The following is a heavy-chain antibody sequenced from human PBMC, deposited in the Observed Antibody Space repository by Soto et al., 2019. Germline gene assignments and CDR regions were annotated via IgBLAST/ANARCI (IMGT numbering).Heavy chain of an antibody. D-gene: IGHD5-18*01. Sequence: ASVKVSCKVSGYTLTELSMHWVRQAPGKGLEWMGGFDPEDGETIYAQKFQGRVTMTEDTSTDTAYMELSRLRSEDTAVYYCATTPADTAMVAQYYYYYYGMDVWGQGTTVTVSS. CDR1: GYTLTELS. V-gene: IGHV1-24*01. J-gene: IGHJ6*02. CDR3: ATTPADTAMVAQYYYYYYGMDV. CDR2: FDPEDGET.